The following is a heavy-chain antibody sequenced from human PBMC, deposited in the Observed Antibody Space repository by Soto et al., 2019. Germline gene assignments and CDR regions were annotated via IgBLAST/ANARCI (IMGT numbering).Heavy chain of an antibody. J-gene: IGHJ4*02. CDR3: AGRSGSSDY. D-gene: IGHD3-10*01. CDR2: ISYDEIDK. Sequence: GGSLRLSCAASGFTFSNYTLHWVRQAPGKGLEWVALISYDEIDKYFADAVKGRFTISRDNSKNTLYLQMDSLRAEDTAVYYCAGRSGSSDYWGRGTLVTVSS. V-gene: IGHV3-30*04. CDR1: GFTFSNYT.